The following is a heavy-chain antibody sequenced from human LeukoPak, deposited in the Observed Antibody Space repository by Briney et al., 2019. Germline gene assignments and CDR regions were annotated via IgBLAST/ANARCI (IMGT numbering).Heavy chain of an antibody. V-gene: IGHV3-11*01. CDR3: ARESGDITAPKKNFDF. D-gene: IGHD6-13*01. Sequence: PGGSLRLSCAASGFTFSDYYMSWIRQAPGKGLEWVSYISSSGSTIYYADSVKGRFTISRDNAKNSLYLQMNSLRAEDTAVYYCARESGDITAPKKNFDFWGQGTLITVSS. J-gene: IGHJ4*02. CDR1: GFTFSDYY. CDR2: ISSSGSTI.